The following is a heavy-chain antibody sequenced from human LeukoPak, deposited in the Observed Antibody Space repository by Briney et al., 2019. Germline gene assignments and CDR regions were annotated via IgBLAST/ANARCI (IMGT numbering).Heavy chain of an antibody. Sequence: GASVKVSCKASGYTFTSYGINWVRQATGQGLEWMGWMDPNSGNTGYAPKFQGRVTISRDTATTTAYMEMSSLTSDDTALYYCARMAANSWYHFDYWGQGTLVTVSS. V-gene: IGHV1-8*03. D-gene: IGHD6-13*01. J-gene: IGHJ4*02. CDR3: ARMAANSWYHFDY. CDR1: GYTFTSYG. CDR2: MDPNSGNT.